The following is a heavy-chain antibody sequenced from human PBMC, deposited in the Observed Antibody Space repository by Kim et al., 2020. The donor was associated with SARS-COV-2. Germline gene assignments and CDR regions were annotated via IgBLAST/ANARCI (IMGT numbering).Heavy chain of an antibody. CDR2: ISWNSGSI. J-gene: IGHJ6*02. CDR3: AKDRNILTGYYGTDYGMDS. V-gene: IGHV3-9*01. Sequence: GGSLRLSCAASGFTFDDYAMHWVRQAPGKGLEWVSGISWNSGSIGYADSVKGRFTISRDNAKNSLYLQMNSLRAEDTALYYCAKDRNILTGYYGTDYGMDSWGQGTPVTVS. CDR1: GFTFDDYA. D-gene: IGHD3-9*01.